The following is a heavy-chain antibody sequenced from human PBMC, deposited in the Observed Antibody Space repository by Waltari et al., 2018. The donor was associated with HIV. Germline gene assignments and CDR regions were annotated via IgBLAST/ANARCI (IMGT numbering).Heavy chain of an antibody. CDR2: IYHSGST. J-gene: IGHJ4*02. V-gene: IGHV4-38-2*01. D-gene: IGHD3-16*02. Sequence: QVQLQESGPGLVKPSETLSLTCAVSGYSISSGYYWGWIRQPPGKGLEWIGSIYHSGSTYYNPSLKSRVTISVDTSKNHFSLKLSSVTAADTAVYYCASAFIEYFDYWGQGTLVTVSS. CDR3: ASAFIEYFDY. CDR1: GYSISSGYY.